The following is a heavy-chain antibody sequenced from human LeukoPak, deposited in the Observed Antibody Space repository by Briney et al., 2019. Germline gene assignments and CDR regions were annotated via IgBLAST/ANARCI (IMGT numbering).Heavy chain of an antibody. CDR1: GFTFSDYY. J-gene: IGHJ3*02. D-gene: IGHD3-10*01. CDR2: ISSSGNTI. V-gene: IGHV3-11*04. Sequence: GGSLRLSCAASGFTFSDYYMSWIRQAPGKGLEWVSYISSSGNTIYYADSVKGRFTISRDNAKNSLYLQMNSLRAEDTAVYYCARGMVRGVIGAFDIWGQGTMVTVSS. CDR3: ARGMVRGVIGAFDI.